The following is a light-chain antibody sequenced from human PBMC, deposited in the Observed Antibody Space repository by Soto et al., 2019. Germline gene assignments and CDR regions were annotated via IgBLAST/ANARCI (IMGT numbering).Light chain of an antibody. Sequence: EVMLTQSPGTLSLSPGERATLSCRASQSVSSNYLAWYQQKSGQAPRLLIYGASNRATGIPDRFSGSGSGTDFTLPLRSLQPEDFAVYHCQQYDTSPRTFGQGPKVQFK. CDR3: QQYDTSPRT. CDR2: GAS. J-gene: IGKJ1*01. CDR1: QSVSSNY. V-gene: IGKV3-20*01.